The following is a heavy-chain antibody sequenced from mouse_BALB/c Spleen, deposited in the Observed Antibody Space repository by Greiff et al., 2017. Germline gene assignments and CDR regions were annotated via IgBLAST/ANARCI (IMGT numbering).Heavy chain of an antibody. CDR3: ARRGDYGSSLFDY. D-gene: IGHD1-1*01. CDR2: ISSGSSTI. V-gene: IGHV5-17*02. Sequence: EVMLVESGGGLVQPGGSRKLSCAASGFTFSSFGMHWVRQAPEKGLEWVAYISSGSSTIYYADTVKGRFTISRDNPKNTLFLQMTSLRSEDTAMYYCARRGDYGSSLFDYWGQGTTLTVSS. CDR1: GFTFSSFG. J-gene: IGHJ2*01.